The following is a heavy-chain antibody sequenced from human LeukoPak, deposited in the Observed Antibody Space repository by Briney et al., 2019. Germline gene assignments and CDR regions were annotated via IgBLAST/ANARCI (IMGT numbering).Heavy chain of an antibody. J-gene: IGHJ3*02. D-gene: IGHD6-13*01. Sequence: GGSLRLSCAASGFTFSSYAMSWVRQAPGKGLEWVPAISGSGGSTYYADSVKGRFTISRDNSKNTLYLQMNSLRAEDTAVYYCAKGHSSSWFSGAFDIWGQGTMVTVSS. V-gene: IGHV3-23*01. CDR1: GFTFSSYA. CDR3: AKGHSSSWFSGAFDI. CDR2: ISGSGGST.